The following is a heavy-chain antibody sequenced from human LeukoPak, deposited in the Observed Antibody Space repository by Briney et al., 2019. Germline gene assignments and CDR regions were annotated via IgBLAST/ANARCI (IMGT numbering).Heavy chain of an antibody. Sequence: GGSLRLSCAASGFTVSSNYMSWVRQAPGKGLEWVSVIYSGGSTYYADSVKGRFTISRDNSKNTLYLQMNSLRAEDTAVYYCARYQYSGSYLLDYWGQGTLVTVSS. CDR3: ARYQYSGSYLLDY. CDR1: GFTVSSNY. V-gene: IGHV3-53*01. J-gene: IGHJ4*02. D-gene: IGHD1-26*01. CDR2: IYSGGST.